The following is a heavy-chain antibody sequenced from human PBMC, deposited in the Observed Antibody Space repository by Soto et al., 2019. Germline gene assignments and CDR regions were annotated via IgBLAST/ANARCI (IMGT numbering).Heavy chain of an antibody. D-gene: IGHD1-1*01. V-gene: IGHV4-38-2*02. CDR3: AREWKQDYYYDGMDV. CDR1: GYPISSGYY. Sequence: SETLSLTCAVSGYPISSGYYWGWIRQPPGKGLEWVGSVFHSGSAYYNPSLKTRVAISVDTSKNQISLNLRSVTAADTAVYYCAREWKQDYYYDGMDVWGQGAKVTVSS. CDR2: VFHSGSA. J-gene: IGHJ6*02.